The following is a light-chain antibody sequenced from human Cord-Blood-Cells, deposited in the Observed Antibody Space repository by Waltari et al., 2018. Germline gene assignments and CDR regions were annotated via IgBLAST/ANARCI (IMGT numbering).Light chain of an antibody. CDR3: CSYAGSYTYWV. Sequence: QSALTQPRSVSGSPGQSVTISCTGTSSDVGGYNYVSWYQQHPAKAPKLMIYDVSKRPSGVPDRFSGSKSGNTASLTLSGLQAEDEADYYCCSYAGSYTYWVFGGGTKLTVL. V-gene: IGLV2-11*01. J-gene: IGLJ3*02. CDR1: SSDVGGYNY. CDR2: DVS.